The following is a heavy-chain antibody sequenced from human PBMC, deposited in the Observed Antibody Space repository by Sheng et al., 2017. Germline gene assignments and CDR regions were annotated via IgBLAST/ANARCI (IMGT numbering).Heavy chain of an antibody. J-gene: IGHJ2*01. Sequence: QVQLQQWGAGLLKPSETLSLTCAVYGGSFSGYYWSWIRQPPGKGLEWIGEINHSGSTNYNPSLKSRVTISVDTSKNQFSLKLSSVTAADTAVYYCARGQRRRSDIVVVVAATRNYWYFDLWGLGTLVTV. CDR3: ARGQRRRSDIVVVVAATRNYWYFDL. CDR2: INHSGST. D-gene: IGHD2-15*01. CDR1: GGSFSGYY. V-gene: IGHV4-34*01.